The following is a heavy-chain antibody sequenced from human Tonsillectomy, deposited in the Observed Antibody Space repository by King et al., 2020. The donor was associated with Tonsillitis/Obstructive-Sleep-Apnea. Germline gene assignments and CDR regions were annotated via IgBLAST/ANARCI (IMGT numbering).Heavy chain of an antibody. V-gene: IGHV3-23*04. CDR2: LSNIGGST. J-gene: IGHJ6*04. CDR3: AKGGAYTSSGEDEYEYMDV. Sequence: VQLVESGGGLVQPGGSLRLSCAASGFTFSSYAMSWVRQAPGKGLEWVSSLSNIGGSTYYADSVKGRFTISRDNSKNTLYLQMNSLRAEDTAVYYCAKGGAYTSSGEDEYEYMDVWGKGTTVTVSS. CDR1: GFTFSSYA. D-gene: IGHD6-13*01.